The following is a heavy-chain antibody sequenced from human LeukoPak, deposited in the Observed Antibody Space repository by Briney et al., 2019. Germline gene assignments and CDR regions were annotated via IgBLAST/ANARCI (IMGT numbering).Heavy chain of an antibody. Sequence: GSSVNVSYKASGGTFSSYAISWVRQAPGQGLEWMGGIIPIFWTANYAQKFQGRLPNTTDEPTSTAYMELSSLRSEDPAVYSCARRSSYTWKLAPWGQGTLVTVS. CDR2: IIPIFWTA. CDR1: GGTFSSYA. CDR3: ARRSSYTWKLAP. D-gene: IGHD1-20*01. J-gene: IGHJ5*02. V-gene: IGHV1-69*05.